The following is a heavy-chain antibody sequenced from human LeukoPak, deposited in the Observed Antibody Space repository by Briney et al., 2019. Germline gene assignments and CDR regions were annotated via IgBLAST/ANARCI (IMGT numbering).Heavy chain of an antibody. Sequence: GGSLRLSCAASGFSVSSYYMNWVRQAPGKGLEWVSVIYTNGDTSHADSVKGRFTISRDNSKNTLYLQMNSLRAEDTALYYCAKLGCTGTICYANYWGQGTLVTVSS. CDR1: GFSVSSYY. D-gene: IGHD2-2*01. V-gene: IGHV3-53*01. CDR2: IYTNGDT. CDR3: AKLGCTGTICYANY. J-gene: IGHJ4*02.